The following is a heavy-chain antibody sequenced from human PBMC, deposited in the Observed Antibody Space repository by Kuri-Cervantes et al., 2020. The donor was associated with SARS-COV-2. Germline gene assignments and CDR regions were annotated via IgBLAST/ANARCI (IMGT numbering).Heavy chain of an antibody. D-gene: IGHD1-26*01. Sequence: ASVKVSCKTSGYTFTSFYLHWVRQAPGQGLEWMAIISPIAGDTTYAQRFQDRVSMTMDKSTSTVYLELSSLISDDTAMYYCASFESIVGAMEDAFDIWGQGTMVTVSS. V-gene: IGHV1-46*01. CDR3: ASFESIVGAMEDAFDI. CDR2: ISPIAGDT. J-gene: IGHJ3*02. CDR1: GYTFTSFY.